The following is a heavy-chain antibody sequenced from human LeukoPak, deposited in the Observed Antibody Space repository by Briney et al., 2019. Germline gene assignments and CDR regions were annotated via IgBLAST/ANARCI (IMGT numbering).Heavy chain of an antibody. D-gene: IGHD6-19*01. CDR2: ISVSGNT. J-gene: IGHJ4*02. CDR3: ARQGSSAWSDFNY. Sequence: SETLSLTCTVSGGSISSHYWSWIRQPPGKGLEWIGYISVSGNTDYSPSLRSRVTISVATSKNQFSLKLTSVTAADTALYFCARQGSSAWSDFNYWGQGTPVTVSS. V-gene: IGHV4-59*08. CDR1: GGSISSHY.